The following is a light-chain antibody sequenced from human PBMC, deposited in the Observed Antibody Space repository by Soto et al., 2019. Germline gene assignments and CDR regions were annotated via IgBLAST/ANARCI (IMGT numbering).Light chain of an antibody. CDR3: QQYYNPPLT. V-gene: IGKV4-1*01. Sequence: DIVMTQSPDSLAVSLGERATINCRSSQSVLYSSNSKNNLAWYQQKPGQPPKLLISWASTRESGVPDRFSGSGSGTDFTLTISSLQAEEVAVYYCQQYYNPPLTFGGGTKVEIK. J-gene: IGKJ4*01. CDR2: WAS. CDR1: QSVLYSSNSKNN.